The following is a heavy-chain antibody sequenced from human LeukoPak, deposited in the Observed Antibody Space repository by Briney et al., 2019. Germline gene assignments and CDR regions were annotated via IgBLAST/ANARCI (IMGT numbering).Heavy chain of an antibody. Sequence: ASVKVSCKASGYTFTSYGISWVRQAPGQGLEWMGWISAYNGITNYAQKLQGRVTMTTDTSTSTAYMELRSLRSDDTAVYYCARDVQYYSEPDYWGQGTLVTVSS. CDR2: ISAYNGIT. D-gene: IGHD2-21*01. J-gene: IGHJ4*02. V-gene: IGHV1-18*01. CDR1: GYTFTSYG. CDR3: ARDVQYYSEPDY.